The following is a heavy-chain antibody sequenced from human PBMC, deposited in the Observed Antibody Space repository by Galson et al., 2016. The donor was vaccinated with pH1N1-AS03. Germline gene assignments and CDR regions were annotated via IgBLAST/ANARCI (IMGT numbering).Heavy chain of an antibody. Sequence: SVKVSCKASGYTFTSYNVHWVRQAPGQGLEWLGWIFPDTGGTKYAPKFEGRVSITRDSSINTAFLEVRSLRSDDSAVYFCARDPNWGNDYRVDFWGQGTLIIVSS. CDR3: ARDPNWGNDYRVDF. D-gene: IGHD5-12*01. CDR1: GYTFTSYN. V-gene: IGHV1-2*02. J-gene: IGHJ4*02. CDR2: IFPDTGGT.